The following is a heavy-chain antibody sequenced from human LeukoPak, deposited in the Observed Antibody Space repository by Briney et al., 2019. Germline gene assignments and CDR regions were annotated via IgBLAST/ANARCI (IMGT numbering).Heavy chain of an antibody. D-gene: IGHD6-6*01. CDR2: ISGSGGST. CDR1: GFTFSSYA. V-gene: IGHV3-23*01. Sequence: QSGGSLRLSCAASGFTFSSYAMSWVRQAPGKGPEWVSAISGSGGSTYYADSVKGRFTISRDNSKSTLYLQMSSLRAEDTAVYYCAKGSSIAAFHYYFDYWGQGTLVTVSS. CDR3: AKGSSIAAFHYYFDY. J-gene: IGHJ4*02.